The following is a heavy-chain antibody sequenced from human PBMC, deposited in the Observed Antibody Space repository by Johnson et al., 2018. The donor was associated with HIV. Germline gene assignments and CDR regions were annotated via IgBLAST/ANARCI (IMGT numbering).Heavy chain of an antibody. J-gene: IGHJ3*02. Sequence: QVQPVESGGGVVQPGRSLRLSCAASGFTFSSYAIHWVRPAPGKGLERVAVMSYDGSNKYYADSVKGRFTISRDNSKKTRYRQMNSLRTEDTAVYYCAKDRGEEVVVYDAFDIWGQGTMVTVSS. CDR3: AKDRGEEVVVYDAFDI. CDR1: GFTFSSYA. V-gene: IGHV3-30*04. CDR2: MSYDGSNK. D-gene: IGHD3-22*01.